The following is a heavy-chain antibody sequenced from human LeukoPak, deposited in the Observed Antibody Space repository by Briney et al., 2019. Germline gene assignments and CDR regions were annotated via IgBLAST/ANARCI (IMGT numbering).Heavy chain of an antibody. V-gene: IGHV4-38-2*02. CDR2: IYHRGST. Sequence: SETLSLTCAVSGFSISSGYYWGWIRQPPGKGLEWIGSIYHRGSTYYNPSLKSRVTISVDTSKNHFSLKLSSVTAADTAVYYCARDSRGYDYGFDYWGQGTLVTVSS. CDR1: GFSISSGYY. CDR3: ARDSRGYDYGFDY. D-gene: IGHD5-12*01. J-gene: IGHJ4*02.